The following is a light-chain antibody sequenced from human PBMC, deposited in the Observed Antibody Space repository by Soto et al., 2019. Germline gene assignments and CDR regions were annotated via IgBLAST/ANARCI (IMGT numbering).Light chain of an antibody. V-gene: IGLV2-14*03. CDR3: SSYTSSSPLYL. J-gene: IGLJ1*01. Sequence: QSALTQPASVSGSPGQSIAISCTGTSSDIGSYNCVSWYQQHPGKAPKLMIYDVSERPSGVSNRFSGSKSGNTASLTISGLQAEDEADYYCSSYTSSSPLYLFGTGTQLTVL. CDR1: SSDIGSYNC. CDR2: DVS.